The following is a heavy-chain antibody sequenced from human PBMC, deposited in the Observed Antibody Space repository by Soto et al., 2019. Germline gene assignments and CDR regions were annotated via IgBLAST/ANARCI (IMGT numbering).Heavy chain of an antibody. V-gene: IGHV3-48*02. D-gene: IGHD3-22*01. CDR3: ARGGGLRESLSLYDSSGYYPQYFDY. Sequence: GSLRLSCAASGFTFSSYSMNWVRQAPGKGLEWVSYISSSSSTIYYADSVKGRFTISRDNAKNSLYLQMNSLRDEDTAVYYCARGGGLRESLSLYDSSGYYPQYFDYWGQGTLVTVSS. CDR2: ISSSSSTI. J-gene: IGHJ4*02. CDR1: GFTFSSYS.